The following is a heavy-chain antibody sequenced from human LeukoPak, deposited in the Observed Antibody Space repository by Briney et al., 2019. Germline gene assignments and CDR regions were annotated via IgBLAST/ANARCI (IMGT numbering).Heavy chain of an antibody. D-gene: IGHD3-22*01. CDR3: ATDQVYDSSGYCFDY. CDR2: FDPEDGET. CDR1: GYTLTELS. J-gene: IGHJ4*02. Sequence: ASVKVSCKVSGYTLTELSMHWVRQAPGKGLEWMGGFDPEDGETVYAQKFQGRVTMTEDTSTDTAYMELSSLGSEDTAVYYCATDQVYDSSGYCFDYWGQGTLVTVSS. V-gene: IGHV1-24*01.